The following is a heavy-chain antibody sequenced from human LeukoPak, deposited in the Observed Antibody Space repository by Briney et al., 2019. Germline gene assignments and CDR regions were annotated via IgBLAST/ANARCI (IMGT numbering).Heavy chain of an antibody. J-gene: IGHJ6*03. V-gene: IGHV3-21*01. D-gene: IGHD3-3*01. CDR2: ISSSSSPI. Sequence: GGSLRLSCAASGFTCSSYSMNWVRQAPGKGLEWVSSISSSSSPIYYADSVKGRFTISRDNAKNSLYLQMNSLRAEDTAVYYCARVGDFWSGYYIAYYYYMDVWGKGTTVTVSS. CDR3: ARVGDFWSGYYIAYYYYMDV. CDR1: GFTCSSYS.